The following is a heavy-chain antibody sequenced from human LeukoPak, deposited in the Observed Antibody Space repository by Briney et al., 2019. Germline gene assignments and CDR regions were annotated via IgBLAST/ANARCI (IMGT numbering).Heavy chain of an antibody. D-gene: IGHD3-16*01. J-gene: IGHJ1*01. Sequence: QAGGSLRLSCAASGLSFSTSAMHWVRQAPGKGLEYVAAISSDGGSTYHADSVKGRFTISRDNSKNTLYLQMGSLRTEDMAMYYCAGSSDTRFGELVLWGQGTLVTVSS. CDR2: ISSDGGST. CDR3: AGSSDTRFGELVL. CDR1: GLSFSTSA. V-gene: IGHV3-64*02.